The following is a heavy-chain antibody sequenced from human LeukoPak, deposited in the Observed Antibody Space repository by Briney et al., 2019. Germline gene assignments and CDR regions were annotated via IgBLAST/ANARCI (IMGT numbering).Heavy chain of an antibody. CDR3: ARWGISGYDACDI. V-gene: IGHV1-18*01. CDR2: ISAYNGNT. CDR1: GYTFTSYG. D-gene: IGHD3-22*01. J-gene: IGHJ3*02. Sequence: EASVKVSCKASGYTFTSYGISWVRQAPGQGLEWMGWISAYNGNTNYAQKFQGRVTITRNTSISTAYMELSSLRSEDTAVYYCARWGISGYDACDIWGQGTMVTVSS.